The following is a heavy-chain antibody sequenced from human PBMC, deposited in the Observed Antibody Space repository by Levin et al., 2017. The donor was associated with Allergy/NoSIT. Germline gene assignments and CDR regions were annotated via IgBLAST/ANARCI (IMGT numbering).Heavy chain of an antibody. CDR2: ISSSGSTI. V-gene: IGHV3-11*01. D-gene: IGHD4-17*01. Sequence: SCAASGFTFSDYYMSWIRQAPGKGLEWVSYISSSGSTIYYADSVKGRFTISRDNAKNSLYLQMNSLRAEDTAVYYCARDYGDYSPYNWFDPWGQGTLVTVSS. CDR1: GFTFSDYY. CDR3: ARDYGDYSPYNWFDP. J-gene: IGHJ5*02.